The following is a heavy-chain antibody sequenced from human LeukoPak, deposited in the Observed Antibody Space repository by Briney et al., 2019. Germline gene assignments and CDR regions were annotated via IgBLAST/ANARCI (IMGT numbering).Heavy chain of an antibody. CDR1: GFIVSSNY. D-gene: IGHD3-9*01. CDR3: AKDRVVGRYFDWLLDY. CDR2: IYSGGST. Sequence: GGSLRLSCAASGFIVSSNYMTWVRQAPGKGLEWASVIYSGGSTYYADSVKGRFTISRDNSKNTLYLQMNSLRAEDTAVYYCAKDRVVGRYFDWLLDYWGQGTLVTVSS. V-gene: IGHV3-53*05. J-gene: IGHJ4*02.